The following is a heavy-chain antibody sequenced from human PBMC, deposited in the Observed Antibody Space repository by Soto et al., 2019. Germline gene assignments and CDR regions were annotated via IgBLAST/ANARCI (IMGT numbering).Heavy chain of an antibody. D-gene: IGHD3-16*02. V-gene: IGHV3-23*01. J-gene: IGHJ4*02. CDR3: AKVGLTYYDYIWGSYRYYRPYYFDY. CDR2: ISGSGGST. Sequence: EVQLLESGGGLVQPGGSLRLSCAASGFTFSSYAMSWVRQAPGKGLEWVSAISGSGGSTYYADSVKGRFTISRDNSKNTLYLQMNSLRAEDTAVYYCAKVGLTYYDYIWGSYRYYRPYYFDYWGQGTLVTVSS. CDR1: GFTFSSYA.